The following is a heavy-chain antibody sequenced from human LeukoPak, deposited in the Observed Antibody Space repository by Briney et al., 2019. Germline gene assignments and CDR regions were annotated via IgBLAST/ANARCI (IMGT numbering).Heavy chain of an antibody. CDR1: AFTFNSYW. V-gene: IGHV3-7*01. CDR2: IKQDGSEK. CDR3: ARDTTSGYYDSSGYSLYYYYGMDV. Sequence: GGSLRLSCAASAFTFNSYWMSWVRQAPGKGLEWVANIKQDGSEKYYVDSVKGRFTISRDNAKNSLYLQMNSLSAEDTAVYYCARDTTSGYYDSSGYSLYYYYGMDVWGQGTTVTVSS. J-gene: IGHJ6*02. D-gene: IGHD3-22*01.